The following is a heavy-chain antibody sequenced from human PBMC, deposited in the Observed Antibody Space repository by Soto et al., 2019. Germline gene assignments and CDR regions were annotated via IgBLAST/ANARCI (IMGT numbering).Heavy chain of an antibody. J-gene: IGHJ4*02. CDR2: INGDGGGNGGST. CDR3: AIRPLTWYLGLDY. D-gene: IGHD3-9*01. Sequence: EVQLLESGGGLVQPGGSLRLSCAASGFTFSNYAMTWVRQAPGKGLEWVSAINGDGGGNGGSTYYADSVKGRFTISRDNSRNTVYLHMNILRVEDTAVYYCAIRPLTWYLGLDYWGQGALVTVSS. V-gene: IGHV3-23*01. CDR1: GFTFSNYA.